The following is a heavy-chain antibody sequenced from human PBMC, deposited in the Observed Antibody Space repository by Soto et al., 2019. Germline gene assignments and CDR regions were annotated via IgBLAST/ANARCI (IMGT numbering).Heavy chain of an antibody. V-gene: IGHV1-69*01. D-gene: IGHD5-12*01. J-gene: IGHJ4*02. CDR2: IITIIGTA. Sequence: QVQLVQSGAEVKKPGSSVKVSCKASGGTFNNYAISWVRQAPGQGLEWMGGIITIIGTADYAHKFQGRLAISAVESTGTTFMELSSLRSEDTALYYCARVGVDVVATSAFDYWGQGTLVTVSS. CDR1: GGTFNNYA. CDR3: ARVGVDVVATSAFDY.